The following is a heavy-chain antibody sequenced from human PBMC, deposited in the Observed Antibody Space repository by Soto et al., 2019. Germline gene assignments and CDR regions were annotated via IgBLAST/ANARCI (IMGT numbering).Heavy chain of an antibody. Sequence: EVQLVESGGDLVQPGGSLRLSCAASGFTFSRYEMNWVRQAPGKGLEWISYISTSGSTIYYADSVKGRFTISRDNAKNSPYLQMNSLRAEVMAVYYCARELAAAGSFDYWGQGTLVTVSS. CDR2: ISTSGSTI. D-gene: IGHD6-13*01. V-gene: IGHV3-48*03. J-gene: IGHJ4*02. CDR3: ARELAAAGSFDY. CDR1: GFTFSRYE.